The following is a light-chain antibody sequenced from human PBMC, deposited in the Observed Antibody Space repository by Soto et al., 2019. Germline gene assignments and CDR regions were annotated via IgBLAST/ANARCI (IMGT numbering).Light chain of an antibody. J-gene: IGKJ5*01. CDR3: HQSDSTPPT. Sequence: DIQMTQSPSSLSASVGDRVTITCRASQDISGYLNWYQQKPGKAPKLLIFDATNLETGVPSRFSGSGSGTDYTLTISSLQPEDFATYYCHQSDSTPPTFGQGTRLEIK. CDR1: QDISGY. V-gene: IGKV1-39*01. CDR2: DAT.